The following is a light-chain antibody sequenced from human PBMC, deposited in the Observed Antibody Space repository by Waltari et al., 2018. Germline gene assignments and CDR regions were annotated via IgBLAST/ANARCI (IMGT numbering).Light chain of an antibody. Sequence: EIVLTQSPGTLSLSPGARATLSCSVSQSVSSSYLSWYQQTPGQAPRLLLYAASSRATGIPDRFRGSGSGTDVTLTISRREPGDFAVYYCQHDGSSPPVTFGQGTKLEI. CDR3: QHDGSSPPVT. V-gene: IGKV3-20*01. CDR2: AAS. CDR1: QSVSSSY. J-gene: IGKJ2*01.